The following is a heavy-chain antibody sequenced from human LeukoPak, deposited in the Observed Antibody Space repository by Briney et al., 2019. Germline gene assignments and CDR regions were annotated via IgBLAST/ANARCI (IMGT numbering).Heavy chain of an antibody. V-gene: IGHV4-34*01. CDR2: INHSGST. CDR1: GGSFSGYY. Sequence: PSETLSLTCAVYGGSFSGYYWSWIRQPPGKGLEWIGEINHSGSTNYNPSLKSRVTISVDTSKNQFSLKLSSVTAADTAVYYCARGINYYDSRGYYYGSRLKNWFDPWGQGTLVTVSS. J-gene: IGHJ5*02. CDR3: ARGINYYDSRGYYYGSRLKNWFDP. D-gene: IGHD3-22*01.